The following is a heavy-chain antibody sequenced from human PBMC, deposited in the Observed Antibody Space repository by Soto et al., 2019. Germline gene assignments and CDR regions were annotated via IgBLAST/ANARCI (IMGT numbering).Heavy chain of an antibody. J-gene: IGHJ6*02. V-gene: IGHV3-30-3*01. CDR3: ARDLVVPAAIGAYYYYGMDV. CDR1: GFTFSSYA. Sequence: QVQLVESGGGVVQPGRSLRLSCAASGFTFSSYAMHWVRQAPGKWLEWVAVISYDGSNKYYADSVKGRFTISRDNSKNSVYLQMNILRAEDTAVYYCARDLVVPAAIGAYYYYGMDVWGQGTTVTVSS. D-gene: IGHD2-2*02. CDR2: ISYDGSNK.